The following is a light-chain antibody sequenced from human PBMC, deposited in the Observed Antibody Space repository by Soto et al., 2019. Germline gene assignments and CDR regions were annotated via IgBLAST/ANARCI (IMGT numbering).Light chain of an antibody. J-gene: IGKJ5*01. Sequence: EIVLPQSPGTLSLSPGERATLSCRASQSVSSNLAWYQQKPGQAPRLLIYGASSRATGIPDRFSGSGSGTDFTLTISRLEPEDFAVYYCQQYGSSPRTFGQGTRLEI. CDR2: GAS. CDR3: QQYGSSPRT. V-gene: IGKV3-20*01. CDR1: QSVSSN.